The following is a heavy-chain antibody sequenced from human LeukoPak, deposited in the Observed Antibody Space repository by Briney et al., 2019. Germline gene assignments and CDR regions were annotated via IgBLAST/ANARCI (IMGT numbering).Heavy chain of an antibody. J-gene: IGHJ4*02. V-gene: IGHV3-48*01. CDR2: ISSSSSTI. Sequence: GGSLRLSCAASGFTFSSYSMNWVRQAPGKGLEWVSYISSSSSTIYYADSVKGRFTISRDNAKNSLYLQMNSLRAEDTAVYYCAKDWDYYGSGSYSDYWGQGTLVTVSS. CDR3: AKDWDYYGSGSYSDY. CDR1: GFTFSSYS. D-gene: IGHD3-10*01.